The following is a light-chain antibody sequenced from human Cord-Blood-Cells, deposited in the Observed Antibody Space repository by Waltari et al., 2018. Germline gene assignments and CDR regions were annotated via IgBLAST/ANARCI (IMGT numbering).Light chain of an antibody. CDR1: QSVSSN. CDR3: QQYNNWPCT. CDR2: CAS. J-gene: IGKJ5*01. V-gene: IGKV3-15*01. Sequence: EIVMTQPPATLSVSPGERATLSCRASQSVSSNLAWYQQKPGQAPRLLIYCASTRATGIPARFSGSGSGTEFTLTISSLQSEDFAVYYCQQYNNWPCTFGQGTRLEIK.